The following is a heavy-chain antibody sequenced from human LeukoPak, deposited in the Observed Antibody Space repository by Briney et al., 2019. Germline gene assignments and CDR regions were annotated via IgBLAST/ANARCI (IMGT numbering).Heavy chain of an antibody. D-gene: IGHD3-16*02. Sequence: PGRSLTPSCAVSGFSFSTYEMNWVRQAPGKGLEWISCISAGGLTTFYADSVKGRFTISRDNAKNSLYLQMNSLRAEDTAVYYCARESRAGYDDVWESYRYTGLDYWGQGTLVTVSS. J-gene: IGHJ4*02. CDR1: GFSFSTYE. CDR2: ISAGGLTT. CDR3: ARESRAGYDDVWESYRYTGLDY. V-gene: IGHV3-48*03.